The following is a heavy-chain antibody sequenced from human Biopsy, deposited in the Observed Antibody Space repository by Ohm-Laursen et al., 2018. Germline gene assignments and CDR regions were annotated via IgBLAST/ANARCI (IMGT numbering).Heavy chain of an antibody. CDR1: GYTFTTYG. D-gene: IGHD1-26*01. V-gene: IGHV1-18*04. CDR3: AIEGGTYSKPFDY. Sequence: AAVKVSCNVSGYTFTTYGISWVRQAPGQGLEWMGWIRTDNGATDYAQNLQGRVTMTTDTSAATAYMELSSLTFEDTAVYYCAIEGGTYSKPFDYWGQGSQVIVSS. J-gene: IGHJ4*02. CDR2: IRTDNGAT.